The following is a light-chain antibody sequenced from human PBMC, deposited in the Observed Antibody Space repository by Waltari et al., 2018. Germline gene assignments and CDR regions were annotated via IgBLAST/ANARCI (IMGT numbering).Light chain of an antibody. J-gene: IGKJ4*01. CDR2: WAS. CDR3: QQYSSTPLT. Sequence: DIVMTQSPDSLAVSLGERAHINCKSSQTVLYNGNNKNYLAWYQQKPGQPPKLLIYWASPRDSVVPGRFSGSGSGTDFTLAFSRLQVEEVAVYYCQQYSSTPLTFGGGTKVEIK. CDR1: QTVLYNGNNKNY. V-gene: IGKV4-1*01.